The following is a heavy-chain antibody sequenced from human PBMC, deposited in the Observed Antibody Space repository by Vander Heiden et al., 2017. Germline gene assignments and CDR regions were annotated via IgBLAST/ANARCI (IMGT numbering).Heavy chain of an antibody. Sequence: EVQLVESGGGLIQPGGSLRLSCAASGFAVSSNYMTWVRQAPGKGLEWVSLIYSADSTYYADSVKGRFTISRDNSKNTLYLQMNSLRAEDTAVYYCARVASSSGYYQYYFDYWGQGTLVTVSS. CDR2: IYSADST. CDR1: GFAVSSNY. J-gene: IGHJ4*02. CDR3: ARVASSSGYYQYYFDY. D-gene: IGHD3-22*01. V-gene: IGHV3-53*01.